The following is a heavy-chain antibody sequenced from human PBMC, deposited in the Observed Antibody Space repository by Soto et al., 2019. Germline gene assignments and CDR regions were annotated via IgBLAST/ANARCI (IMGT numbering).Heavy chain of an antibody. CDR1: GASVTTGGYF. CDR3: AVHRAPPGVALSNWFGP. CDR2: IHSRGSP. J-gene: IGHJ5*02. D-gene: IGHD3-10*01. V-gene: IGHV4-31*03. Sequence: QVHLQESGPGQVRPPQTLSLTCTVSGASVTTGGYFWTWLRQHPGKGPEWIGYIHSRGSPSYNPSFQGRLSMSLDSSKNHFTPPLPPVTAADTAVYYCAVHRAPPGVALSNWFGPWGQGSLVTVSS.